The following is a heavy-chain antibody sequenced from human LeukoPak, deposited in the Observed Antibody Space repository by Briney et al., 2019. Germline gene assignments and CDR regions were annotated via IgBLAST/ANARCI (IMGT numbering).Heavy chain of an antibody. Sequence: SETLSLTCTVSGGSISSYYWSWIRQPPGKGLEWIGRIYTSGSTNYNPSLKSRVTMSVDTSKNQFSLKLSSVTAADTAVYYCAGSGDYYYYGMDVWGQGTTVTVSS. J-gene: IGHJ6*02. CDR2: IYTSGST. CDR3: AGSGDYYYYGMDV. D-gene: IGHD2-8*02. CDR1: GGSISSYY. V-gene: IGHV4-4*07.